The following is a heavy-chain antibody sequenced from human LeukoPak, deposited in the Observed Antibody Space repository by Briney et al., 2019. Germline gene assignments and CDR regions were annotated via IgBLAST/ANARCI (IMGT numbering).Heavy chain of an antibody. CDR3: ARDGAAAALDY. CDR1: GFTFSSYG. Sequence: GGSLRLSCAASGFTFSSYGMHWVRQAPGKGLEWVAVIWYDGSNKCCADSVKGRFTICRDDSKNSLYLQMNSLIAEDTAVYYCARDGAAAALDYWGQGTLVTVSS. J-gene: IGHJ4*02. D-gene: IGHD6-13*01. CDR2: IWYDGSNK. V-gene: IGHV3-33*01.